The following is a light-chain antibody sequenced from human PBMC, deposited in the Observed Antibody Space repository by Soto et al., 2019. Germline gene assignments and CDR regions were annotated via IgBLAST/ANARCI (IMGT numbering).Light chain of an antibody. CDR2: EGS. CDR1: SSDVGSYNL. J-gene: IGLJ3*02. V-gene: IGLV2-23*01. CDR3: CSYAGSSTPNWV. Sequence: QSALTPPASVSGSPGQSITISCTGTSSDVGSYNLVSWYQQHPGKAPKLMIYEGSKRPSGVSNRFSGSKSGNTASLTISGLQAEDEADYYCCSYAGSSTPNWVFGGGTKVTGL.